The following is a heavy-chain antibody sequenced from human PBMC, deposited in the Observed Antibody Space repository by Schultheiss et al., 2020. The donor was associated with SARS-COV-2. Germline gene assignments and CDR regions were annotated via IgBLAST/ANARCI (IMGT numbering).Heavy chain of an antibody. V-gene: IGHV1-2*06. CDR1: GYTFTSYG. D-gene: IGHD5-18*01. CDR3: ARDQKIQGGYSYGKGGMDV. Sequence: ASVKVSCKASGYTFTSYGISWVRQAPGQGLEWMGRINPNSGGTNYAQKFQGRVTMTRDTSISTAYMELSRLRSDDTAVYYCARDQKIQGGYSYGKGGMDVWGQGTTVTVSS. CDR2: INPNSGGT. J-gene: IGHJ6*02.